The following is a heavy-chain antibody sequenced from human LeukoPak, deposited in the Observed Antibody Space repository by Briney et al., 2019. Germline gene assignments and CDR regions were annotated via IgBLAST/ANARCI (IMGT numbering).Heavy chain of an antibody. D-gene: IGHD3-22*01. CDR3: TRDGTYYDSSGYPEY. V-gene: IGHV1-58*01. CDR1: GLTFSSSA. CDR2: IVVDSGNT. J-gene: IGHJ4*02. Sequence: ASVKVSCKASGLTFSSSAVQWVRQARGQRLEWIGWIVVDSGNTNYAQKFQGRVTMTRDTSTSTVYMELSSLRSEDTAVYYCTRDGTYYDSSGYPEYWGQGTLVTVSS.